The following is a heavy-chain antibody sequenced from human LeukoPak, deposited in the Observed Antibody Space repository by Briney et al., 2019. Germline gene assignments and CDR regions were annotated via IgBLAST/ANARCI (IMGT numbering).Heavy chain of an antibody. CDR1: GGSISSSSYY. CDR3: ARVPTYYYDSSGYYYFDY. J-gene: IGHJ4*02. Sequence: PSETLSLTCTVSGGSISSSSYYWGWLRQPPGTGLEWIGSIYYSGSTNYNPSLKSRVTISVDTSKNQFSLKLSSVTAADTAVYYCARVPTYYYDSSGYYYFDYWGQGTLVTVSS. V-gene: IGHV4-39*07. D-gene: IGHD3-22*01. CDR2: IYYSGST.